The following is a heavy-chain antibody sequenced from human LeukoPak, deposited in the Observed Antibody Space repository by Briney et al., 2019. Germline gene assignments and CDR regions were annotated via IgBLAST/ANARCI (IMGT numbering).Heavy chain of an antibody. CDR2: FDPEDGET. V-gene: IGHV1-24*01. CDR1: GYTLTELS. Sequence: EASVKVSCKVSGYTLTELSMHWVRQAPGKGLEWMGGFDPEDGETIYAQKFQGRVTMTEDTSTDTAYMELSSLRAEDTALYYCAKEDYYYYGMDVWGQGTTVTVSS. CDR3: AKEDYYYYGMDV. J-gene: IGHJ6*02.